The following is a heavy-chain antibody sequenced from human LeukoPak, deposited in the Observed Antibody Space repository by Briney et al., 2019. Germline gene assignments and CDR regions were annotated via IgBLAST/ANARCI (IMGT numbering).Heavy chain of an antibody. J-gene: IGHJ4*02. V-gene: IGHV3-30*18. CDR2: ISYDGSNK. Sequence: GGSLRLSCAASGFTFSSYGMHWVRPAPGKGLEWVAVISYDGSNKYYADSVKGRFTISRDNSKNTLYLQMNSLRAEDTAVYYCAKDEYSSPGYWGQGTLVTVSS. CDR3: AKDEYSSPGY. D-gene: IGHD6-6*01. CDR1: GFTFSSYG.